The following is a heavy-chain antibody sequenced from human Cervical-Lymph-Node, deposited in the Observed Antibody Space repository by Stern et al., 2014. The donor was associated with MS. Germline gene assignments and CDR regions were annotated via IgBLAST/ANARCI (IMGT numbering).Heavy chain of an antibody. J-gene: IGHJ5*02. Sequence: DQLVESGPGLVKPSGTLSLTCAVSGDSISSSNWWSWVRQSPGKGLEWVGDIYHAGTTNYNSTLTRRLTISADNSKNQFYLKLPSVTAADTAVYYCVRALGSSSFRYWFDPWGQGTLVIVSS. D-gene: IGHD6-13*01. CDR2: IYHAGTT. V-gene: IGHV4-4*02. CDR3: VRALGSSSFRYWFDP. CDR1: GDSISSSNW.